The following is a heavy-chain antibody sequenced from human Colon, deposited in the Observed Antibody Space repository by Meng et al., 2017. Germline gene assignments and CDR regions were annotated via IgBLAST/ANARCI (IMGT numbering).Heavy chain of an antibody. D-gene: IGHD5-12*01. Sequence: QVQLHVSGPGLVKPSETLSLNGTVSGGSITSNYWSWIRQPPGKGLEWIGNIYFSGSTNSNPSLKSRVTISVDTSRNQFSLNLRSVTAADTAVYYCAREGGYDLNWFDPWGQGTLVTVSS. CDR3: AREGGYDLNWFDP. J-gene: IGHJ5*02. V-gene: IGHV4-59*12. CDR1: GGSITSNY. CDR2: IYFSGST.